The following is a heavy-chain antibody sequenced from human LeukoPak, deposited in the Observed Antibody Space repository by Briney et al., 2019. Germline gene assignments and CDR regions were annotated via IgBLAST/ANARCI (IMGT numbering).Heavy chain of an antibody. CDR1: GFTFSNYV. Sequence: GGSLRLSCAASGFTFSNYVMIWVRQAPGKGLEWVSGITASGDSTYYGDSVKGRFTISRDNSKNTVYLQMNSLRVDDTAVYYCARRDIVVVVSASDYWGQGTLVTVSS. CDR3: ARRDIVVVVSASDY. D-gene: IGHD2-15*01. J-gene: IGHJ4*02. V-gene: IGHV3-23*01. CDR2: ITASGDST.